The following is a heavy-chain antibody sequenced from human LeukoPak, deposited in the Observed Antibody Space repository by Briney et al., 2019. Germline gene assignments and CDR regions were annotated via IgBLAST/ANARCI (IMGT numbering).Heavy chain of an antibody. J-gene: IGHJ5*02. V-gene: IGHV1-8*01. D-gene: IGHD3-10*01. CDR1: GYTFTSYD. CDR3: ARGYDYGSGTINWFDP. Sequence: ASVKVSCKASGYTFTSYDINWVRQATGQGLEWMGWMDPNSGNTGYAQKFQGRATMTRNTSISTAYMELSSLRSEDTAVYYCARGYDYGSGTINWFDPWGQGTLVTVSS. CDR2: MDPNSGNT.